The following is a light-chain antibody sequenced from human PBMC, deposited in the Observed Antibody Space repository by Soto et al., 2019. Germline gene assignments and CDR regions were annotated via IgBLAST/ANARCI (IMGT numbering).Light chain of an antibody. Sequence: QSALTQPASVSGSPGQSITISCTGTSSDVGDYDYVSWYQQHPGKAPKLMIYEVSNRPSGVSNRFSGSKSGNTASLTISGLQAEDEAEFYCSSYAGSYTWVFGGGTKVTVL. J-gene: IGLJ3*02. CDR3: SSYAGSYTWV. V-gene: IGLV2-14*01. CDR2: EVS. CDR1: SSDVGDYDY.